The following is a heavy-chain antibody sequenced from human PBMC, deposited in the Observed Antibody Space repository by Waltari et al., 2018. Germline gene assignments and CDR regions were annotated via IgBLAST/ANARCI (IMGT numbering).Heavy chain of an antibody. J-gene: IGHJ3*02. CDR2: IYHSGST. CDR3: ASGRVSPWFGELGGDAFDI. Sequence: QVQLQESGPGLVKPSQTLPLTCPVPGGSIRSGGFSWCWIRQHPGKGLAWIGYIYHSGSTYYNPSLKSRVTISVDTSKNQFSLRLSSVTAADTAVYYCASGRVSPWFGELGGDAFDIWGQGTMVTVSS. D-gene: IGHD3-10*01. V-gene: IGHV4-31*03. CDR1: GGSIRSGGFS.